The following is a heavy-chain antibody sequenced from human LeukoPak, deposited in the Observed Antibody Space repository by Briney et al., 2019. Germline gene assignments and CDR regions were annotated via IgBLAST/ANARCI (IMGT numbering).Heavy chain of an antibody. D-gene: IGHD2-15*01. Sequence: SVKVSCKASGGTFSSYAISWVRQAPGQGLEWMGRIIPILGIANYAQKFQGRVTITADKSTSTAYMELSSLRSEDTAVYYYARGGGNPPPYTYYGMDVWGQGTTVTVSS. CDR2: IIPILGIA. J-gene: IGHJ6*02. CDR1: GGTFSSYA. CDR3: ARGGGNPPPYTYYGMDV. V-gene: IGHV1-69*04.